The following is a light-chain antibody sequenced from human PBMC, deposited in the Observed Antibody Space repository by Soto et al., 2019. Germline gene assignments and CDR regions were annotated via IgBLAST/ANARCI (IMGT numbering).Light chain of an antibody. CDR1: QGISSS. CDR2: RVS. Sequence: IQLTQSVSSVSAYGGDRVSITCRASQGISSSLSWYQQKPGKAPRLLISRVSTLQSGVPSRFSGSGSATDFTLTISSLQPEDFATYYCQQVNSYPPTFGQGTRLEIK. CDR3: QQVNSYPPT. V-gene: IGKV1-9*01. J-gene: IGKJ5*01.